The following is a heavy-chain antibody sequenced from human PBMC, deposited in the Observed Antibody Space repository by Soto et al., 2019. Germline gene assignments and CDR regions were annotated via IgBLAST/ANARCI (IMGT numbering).Heavy chain of an antibody. D-gene: IGHD5-18*01. CDR1: GFTFSSYG. CDR2: IWYDGSNK. J-gene: IGHJ4*02. V-gene: IGHV3-33*01. CDR3: ARERGYSYGYVYY. Sequence: QVQLVESGGGVVQPGRSLRLSCAASGFTFSSYGMHWVRQAPGKGLEWVAVIWYDGSNKYYADSVKGRFTISRDSSKNTLYLQMTSLRAEDTAMYYCARERGYSYGYVYYWGQGTLVTVSS.